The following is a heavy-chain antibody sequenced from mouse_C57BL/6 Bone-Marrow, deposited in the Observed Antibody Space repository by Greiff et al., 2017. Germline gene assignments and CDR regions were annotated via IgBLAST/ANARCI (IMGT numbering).Heavy chain of an antibody. V-gene: IGHV1-9*01. D-gene: IGHD1-1*01. CDR2: ILPGSGST. J-gene: IGHJ1*03. Sequence: QVQLKESGAELMKPGASVKLSCKATGYTFTGYWIEWVKQRPGHGLEWIGEILPGSGSTNYNEKFKGKATFTADTSSNTAYMQLSRLTTEDSAIYYCARFWYYSSSLHWYFDVWGTGTTVTVSS. CDR1: GYTFTGYW. CDR3: ARFWYYSSSLHWYFDV.